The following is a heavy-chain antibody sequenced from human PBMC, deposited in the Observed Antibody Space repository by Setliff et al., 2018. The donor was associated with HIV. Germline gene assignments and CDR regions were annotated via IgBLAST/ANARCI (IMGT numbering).Heavy chain of an antibody. CDR1: GYSFNNQW. CDR3: ARQSYYYYNMDV. CDR2: IGLSDSYA. J-gene: IGHJ6*02. Sequence: GESLKISCKNSGYSFNNQWISRVRQMPGKGLEWMGRIGLSDSYAIYSPPYQGHVTISVDKSISTVYLQWSSLKASDTAIYYCARQSYYYYNMDVWGQGTTVTVSS. V-gene: IGHV5-10-1*01. D-gene: IGHD2-21*01.